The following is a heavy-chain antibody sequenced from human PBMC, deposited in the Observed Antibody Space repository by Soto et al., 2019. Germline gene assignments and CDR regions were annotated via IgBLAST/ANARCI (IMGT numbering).Heavy chain of an antibody. CDR1: GFTFRDYG. Sequence: GGSLRLSCAASGFTFRDYGMHWVRQAPGKGLEWVAVILYGGTTEYYADSVRGSFTISRDNSKDTLFLQLSSLRPDDTALYYCARGGTYGLDVCGQGTAVTVS. D-gene: IGHD5-12*01. V-gene: IGHV3-30*03. CDR3: ARGGTYGLDV. CDR2: ILYGGTTE. J-gene: IGHJ6*02.